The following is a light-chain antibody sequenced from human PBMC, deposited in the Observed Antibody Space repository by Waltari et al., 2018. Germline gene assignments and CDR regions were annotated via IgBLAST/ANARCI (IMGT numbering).Light chain of an antibody. CDR3: QQYGSSPPEIT. Sequence: EIVLTQSPVPLPLSPGERATLSCRASQTIASSYLTWYQQKPGQAPRLLIYGTSSRATGIPDRFSGSGSGTDFTLTISRLEPEDFAVYYCQQYGSSPPEITFGPGTKVDIK. V-gene: IGKV3-20*01. CDR2: GTS. J-gene: IGKJ3*01. CDR1: QTIASSY.